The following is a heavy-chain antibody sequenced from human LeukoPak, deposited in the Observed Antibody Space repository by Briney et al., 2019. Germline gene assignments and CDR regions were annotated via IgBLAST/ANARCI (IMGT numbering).Heavy chain of an antibody. CDR2: ISSSSSYI. CDR3: ARDSDGSGTLWGIPAEYFQH. D-gene: IGHD3-10*01. Sequence: KTGGSLRLSCAASGFTFSSYSMNWVRQAPGKGLEWVSSISSSSSYIYYADSVKGRFTISRDNAKNSLYLQMNSLRAEDTAVYYCARDSDGSGTLWGIPAEYFQHWGQGTLVTVSS. CDR1: GFTFSSYS. V-gene: IGHV3-21*01. J-gene: IGHJ1*01.